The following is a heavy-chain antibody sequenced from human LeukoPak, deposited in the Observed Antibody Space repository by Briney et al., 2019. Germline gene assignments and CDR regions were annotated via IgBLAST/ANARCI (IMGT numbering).Heavy chain of an antibody. V-gene: IGHV3-74*01. CDR1: GFTFTNLC. CDR2: INGDVSTT. CDR3: ALFGGGALDI. J-gene: IGHJ3*02. Sequence: GRCLRLSWAASGFTFTNLCMYWVRQAPGKGLVGGSRINGDVSTTNYADSVKGRFTITRDNAKNTLYLQMNSLRDEDTALYSCALFGGGALDIWAKGQWPPSLQ. D-gene: IGHD3-16*01.